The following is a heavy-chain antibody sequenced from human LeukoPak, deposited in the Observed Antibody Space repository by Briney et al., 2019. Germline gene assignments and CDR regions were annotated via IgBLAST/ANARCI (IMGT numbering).Heavy chain of an antibody. Sequence: SQTLSLTCTVSGGSISSGSYYWSWIRQPPGKGLEWIGTIYYSGRTYYNPSLKSRVTISVDTSKNQFSLKLSSVTAADTAVYYCARDQATIILGYFDYWGQGTLVTVSS. CDR1: GGSISSGSYY. CDR2: IYYSGRT. J-gene: IGHJ4*02. CDR3: ARDQATIILGYFDY. D-gene: IGHD1-26*01. V-gene: IGHV4-39*07.